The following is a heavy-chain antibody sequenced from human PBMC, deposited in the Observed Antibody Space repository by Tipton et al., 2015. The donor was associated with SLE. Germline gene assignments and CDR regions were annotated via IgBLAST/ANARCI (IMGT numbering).Heavy chain of an antibody. J-gene: IGHJ4*02. Sequence: SLRLSCEASGFSVSNYYMNWVRRTPGKGLEWVSVIYNSGATYYADSVKGRFSFSGDNSKNTVYLQMNSLRDDDTGVYYCARESLGFDYWGQGTLVTVSS. CDR2: IYNSGAT. CDR1: GFSVSNYY. CDR3: ARESLGFDY. D-gene: IGHD3-16*01. V-gene: IGHV3-66*01.